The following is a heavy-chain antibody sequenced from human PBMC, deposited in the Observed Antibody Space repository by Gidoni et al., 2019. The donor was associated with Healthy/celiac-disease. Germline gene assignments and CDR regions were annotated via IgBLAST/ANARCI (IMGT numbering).Heavy chain of an antibody. CDR3: TTVIAAAVLEDYFDY. CDR1: GCTFSNAW. CDR2: IKSKTDGGKT. Sequence: EVQLVESGGGLVKPGGSLRLSCAASGCTFSNAWMSWVRQAPGKGLEWVGRIKSKTDGGKTDYAAPVKGRFTISRDDSKNTLYLQMNSLKTEDTAVYYCTTVIAAAVLEDYFDYWGQGTLVTVSS. V-gene: IGHV3-15*01. J-gene: IGHJ4*02. D-gene: IGHD6-13*01.